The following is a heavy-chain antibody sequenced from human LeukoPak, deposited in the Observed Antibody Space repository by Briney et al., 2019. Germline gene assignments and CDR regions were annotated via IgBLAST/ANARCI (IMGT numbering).Heavy chain of an antibody. V-gene: IGHV3-21*04. CDR3: AKDGVAVACSVYYYYYIGV. D-gene: IGHD6-19*01. CDR2: ISSSSSYI. Sequence: GGSLRLSCAASGFTFNSYSMHWVRQAPGKGLEWVSSISSSSSYIDYADSVKGRFTISRDNAKNSLYLQMNSLRAEDTALYYCAKDGVAVACSVYYYYYIGVLGTGTTGNVFS. CDR1: GFTFNSYS. J-gene: IGHJ6*03.